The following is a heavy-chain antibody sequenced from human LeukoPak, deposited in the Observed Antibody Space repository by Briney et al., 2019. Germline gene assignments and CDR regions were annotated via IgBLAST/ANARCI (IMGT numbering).Heavy chain of an antibody. CDR2: ISSSSSYI. CDR1: GFTFSSYS. Sequence: GGSLRLSCAASGFTFSSYSMNWVRQAPGKGLEWVSSISSSSSYIYYADSVKGRFTISRDNAKNSLYLQMNSLRAEDTAVYYCARELLGRRAWDCWGQGTLVTVSS. D-gene: IGHD1-26*01. J-gene: IGHJ4*02. V-gene: IGHV3-21*01. CDR3: ARELLGRRAWDC.